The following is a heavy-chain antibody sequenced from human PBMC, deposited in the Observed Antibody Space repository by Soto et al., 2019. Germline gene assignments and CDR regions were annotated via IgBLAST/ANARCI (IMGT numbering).Heavy chain of an antibody. J-gene: IGHJ4*02. D-gene: IGHD3-3*01. CDR1: GFTFSSYW. CDR3: AREGVGVTIFGVVTYFDY. V-gene: IGHV3-7*01. CDR2: IKQDGSEK. Sequence: GGSLRLSCAASGFTFSSYWMSWVRQAPGKGLEWVANIKQDGSEKYYVDSVKGRFTISRDNAKNSLYLQMNSLRAEDTAVYYCAREGVGVTIFGVVTYFDYWGQGTLVTVSS.